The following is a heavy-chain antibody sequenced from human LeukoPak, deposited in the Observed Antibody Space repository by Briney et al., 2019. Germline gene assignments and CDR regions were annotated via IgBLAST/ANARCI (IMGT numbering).Heavy chain of an antibody. CDR1: GYTFTSYY. CDR2: INPSGGST. Sequence: ASVKVSCKASGYTFTSYYMHWVRQAPGQGLEWMGIINPSGGSTSYAQKFQGRVTMTRDMSTSTVYMELSSLRSEDTAVYYCAIRGIGTILEGIAFDIWGQGTMVTVSS. CDR3: AIRGIGTILEGIAFDI. J-gene: IGHJ3*02. V-gene: IGHV1-46*01. D-gene: IGHD2-2*01.